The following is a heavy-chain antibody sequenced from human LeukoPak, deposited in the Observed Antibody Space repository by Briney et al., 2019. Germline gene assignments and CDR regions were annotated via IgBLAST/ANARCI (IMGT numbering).Heavy chain of an antibody. D-gene: IGHD5-24*01. J-gene: IGHJ6*03. CDR1: EFSFETYW. V-gene: IGHV3-7*01. Sequence: GGSLRLSCVALEFSFETYWMSWVRQAPGKGPEWVANINEDGSEKHYVGSVRGRFTISRDNADNSLHLQMNSLRPEDKAVYYCARGETMDVWGKGTTVTVSS. CDR3: ARGETMDV. CDR2: INEDGSEK.